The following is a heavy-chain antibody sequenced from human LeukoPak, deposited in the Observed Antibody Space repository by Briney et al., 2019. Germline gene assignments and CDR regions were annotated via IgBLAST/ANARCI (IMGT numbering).Heavy chain of an antibody. V-gene: IGHV4-4*07. CDR3: ARRRYCSADICSGGDAFNI. CDR1: GGSINNYY. Sequence: SETLSLTCTVSGGSINNYYWSWIRQPAGKGLEWIGRIYTRGSTNYNPSLKSRVTMSLDTSKNQFSLKLSSVTAADTAVYYCARRRYCSADICSGGDAFNIWGQGTMVSVSS. CDR2: IYTRGST. J-gene: IGHJ3*02. D-gene: IGHD2-15*01.